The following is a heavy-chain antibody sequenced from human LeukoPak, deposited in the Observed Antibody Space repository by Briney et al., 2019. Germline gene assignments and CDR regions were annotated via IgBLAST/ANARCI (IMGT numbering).Heavy chain of an antibody. CDR1: GGSISSGDYY. Sequence: SSQTLSLTCTVSGGSISSGDYYWSWIRQPPGKGLEWIGYIYYSGSTYYNPSLKSRVTISVDTSKNQFSLKLSSVTAADTAVYYCAAGCSSSSCSPDYWGQGTLVTVSS. D-gene: IGHD2-2*01. J-gene: IGHJ4*02. V-gene: IGHV4-30-4*08. CDR2: IYYSGST. CDR3: AAGCSSSSCSPDY.